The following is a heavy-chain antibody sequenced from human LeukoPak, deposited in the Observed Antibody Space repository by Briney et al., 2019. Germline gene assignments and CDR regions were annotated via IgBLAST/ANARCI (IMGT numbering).Heavy chain of an antibody. CDR2: ISRNSGSI. J-gene: IGHJ6*02. Sequence: GGSLRLSCAASGFTFDDYAMHWVRQAPGKGLEWVSGISRNSGSIGYADSVKGRFTISRDNAKNSLYLQMNSLRAEDTALYYCAKAGGYSYGSYGMDVWGQGTTVTVSS. CDR3: AKAGGYSYGSYGMDV. D-gene: IGHD5-18*01. V-gene: IGHV3-9*01. CDR1: GFTFDDYA.